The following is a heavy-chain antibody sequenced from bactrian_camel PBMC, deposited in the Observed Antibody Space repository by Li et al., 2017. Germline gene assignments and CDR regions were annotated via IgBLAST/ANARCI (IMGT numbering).Heavy chain of an antibody. J-gene: IGHJ4*01. CDR3: APRSGLTGGKCSFREDFYDY. CDR1: GYDLTSGC. D-gene: IGHD2*01. Sequence: QVQLVESGGGSAQAGGSLTLSCATSGYDLTSGCMAWFRQAPGNEREGVATINSDGITTYKGSVKGRFTISKDNSKNTLFLDMNALEPEDTAMYYCAPRSGLTGGKCSFREDFYDYWGPGTQVTVS. CDR2: INSDGIT. V-gene: IGHV3S53*01.